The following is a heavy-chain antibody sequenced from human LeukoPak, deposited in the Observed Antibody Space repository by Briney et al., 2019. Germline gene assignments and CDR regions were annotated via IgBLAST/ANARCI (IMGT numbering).Heavy chain of an antibody. CDR2: VAYTGST. D-gene: IGHD3-22*01. V-gene: IGHV4-30-4*01. Sequence: PSQTLSLTCTVSGASITSGEFYCSWIRQSPGKGLEWIGYVAYTGSTNYNPSLRSRVTMSLDVSKNQFSLKLSSVTAADTAIYYCARDQYDSGGSFLGNDYWGQETLVTVSS. CDR1: GASITSGEFY. J-gene: IGHJ4*02. CDR3: ARDQYDSGGSFLGNDY.